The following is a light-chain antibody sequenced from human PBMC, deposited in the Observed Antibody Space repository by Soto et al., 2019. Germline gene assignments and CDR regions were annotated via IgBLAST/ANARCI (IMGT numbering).Light chain of an antibody. CDR2: GAS. V-gene: IGKV3-20*01. CDR3: QQYGRAPWT. J-gene: IGKJ1*01. Sequence: EVVLTQSPGTLSLSPGERATLSCRASESVTNNFLAWYQQKPGQAPRLLIYGASSRATGTPDRFSGSVSGTDFTLTISRLEPEDFAMFYCQQYGRAPWTFGQGTKVDIK. CDR1: ESVTNNF.